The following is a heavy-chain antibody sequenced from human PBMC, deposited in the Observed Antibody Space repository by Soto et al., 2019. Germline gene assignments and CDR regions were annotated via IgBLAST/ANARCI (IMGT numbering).Heavy chain of an antibody. J-gene: IGHJ4*02. CDR3: TRGGDAYKNGH. CDR1: GGSISSSSYY. D-gene: IGHD2-21*01. V-gene: IGHV4-61*05. Sequence: SEPLSLTCTVSGGSISSSSYYWGWIRQPPGKGLEWIGFIHYSGSTNYNPSLKSRVTMSVDTSKNQFSLKLTSVNAADTAVYYCTRGGDAYKNGHWGQGTLVTVSS. CDR2: IHYSGST.